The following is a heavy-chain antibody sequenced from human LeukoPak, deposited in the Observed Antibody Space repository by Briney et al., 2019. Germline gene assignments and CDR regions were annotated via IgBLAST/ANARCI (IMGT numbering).Heavy chain of an antibody. J-gene: IGHJ4*02. Sequence: GGSLRLSCAASGFSVSSNYMTWVRQAPGKGLVWVSRINSDGSSTSYADSVKGRFTISRDNAKNTLYLQMNSLRAEDTAVYYCARELVRSSGYDYWGQGTLVTVSS. CDR1: GFSVSSNY. V-gene: IGHV3-74*01. CDR3: ARELVRSSGYDY. D-gene: IGHD3-22*01. CDR2: INSDGSST.